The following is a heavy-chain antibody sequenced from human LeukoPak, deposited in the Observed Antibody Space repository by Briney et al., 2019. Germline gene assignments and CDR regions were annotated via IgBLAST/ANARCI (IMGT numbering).Heavy chain of an antibody. Sequence: ASVKVSCKASGYTFTSYGISWVRQAPGQGLEWMGWISAHNGNTNYEEKVQGRVTMTTYTSTSTNYMELRSLRSDDTAVYYCARDKGTVATYYYYYMDVWGKGTTVTVSS. J-gene: IGHJ6*03. CDR2: ISAHNGNT. D-gene: IGHD6-19*01. V-gene: IGHV1-18*01. CDR3: ARDKGTVATYYYYYMDV. CDR1: GYTFTSYG.